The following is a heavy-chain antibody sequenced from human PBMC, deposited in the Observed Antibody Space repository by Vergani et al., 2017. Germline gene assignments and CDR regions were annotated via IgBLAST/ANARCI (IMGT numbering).Heavy chain of an antibody. CDR3: AKYLRDSTDGLPDS. V-gene: IGHV3-30*02. J-gene: IGHJ4*02. CDR1: GLTSINFV. CDR2: IGKDGINT. D-gene: IGHD2-21*02. Sequence: QVQLVESAGGVVQPGGSLRLSCAASGLTSINFVMHWIRQAPGKGLEWLAYIGKDGINTRYRDAVKGRFTVSRDNSKDILYLQMDSLRSEDTALYYFAKYLRDSTDGLPDSWGPGTLVIVSS.